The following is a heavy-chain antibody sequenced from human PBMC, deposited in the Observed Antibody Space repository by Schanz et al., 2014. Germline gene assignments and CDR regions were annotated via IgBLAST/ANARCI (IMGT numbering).Heavy chain of an antibody. CDR2: IRSKAYGGTT. V-gene: IGHV3-49*03. CDR1: GFTFRGYA. J-gene: IGHJ4*02. D-gene: IGHD1-26*01. CDR3: NPWPFSGSYY. Sequence: EVQLVESGGDLVQPGGSLRLSCVVSGFTFRGYAMTWFRQAPGKGLEWVGFIRSKAYGGTTEYAASVKGRFTISRDDSKSIAYLQMNSLKTEDTAVYYCNPWPFSGSYYSGQGTLVTVSS.